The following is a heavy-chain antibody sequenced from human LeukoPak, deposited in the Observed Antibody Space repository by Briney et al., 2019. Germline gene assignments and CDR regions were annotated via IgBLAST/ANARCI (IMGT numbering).Heavy chain of an antibody. CDR2: IYYSGST. CDR1: GGSISSGDYY. V-gene: IGHV4-30-4*08. D-gene: IGHD3-3*01. Sequence: SQTLSLTCTVSGGSISSGDYYWGWIRQPPGTGLEWIGYIYYSGSTYYNPSLKSRVTISVDTSKNQFSLKLSSVTAADTALYYCARGPGLGCVEWLPPRGAITICGQGRLPTVSS. J-gene: IGHJ3*02. CDR3: ARGPGLGCVEWLPPRGAITI.